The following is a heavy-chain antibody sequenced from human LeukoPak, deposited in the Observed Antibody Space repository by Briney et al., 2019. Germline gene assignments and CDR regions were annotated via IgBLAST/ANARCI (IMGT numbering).Heavy chain of an antibody. V-gene: IGHV3-9*01. CDR1: GVTLDDYA. CDR2: ISCNSGSI. D-gene: IGHD5-18*01. J-gene: IGHJ4*02. Sequence: GRSLRLSCAPSGVTLDDYAMHWVRPAPGKGLEWVSGISCNSGSIGYADSVKGRFTISRDNAKNSLYLRMNSLRAEDRALYYCAKDRGGQTAMVTGLDCWGQGTLVT. CDR3: AKDRGGQTAMVTGLDC.